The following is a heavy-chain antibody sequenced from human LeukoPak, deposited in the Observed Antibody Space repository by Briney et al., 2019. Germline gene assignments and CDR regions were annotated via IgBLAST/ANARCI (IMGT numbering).Heavy chain of an antibody. CDR3: ARGGDLYCSSASCLPFDS. Sequence: GGSLTLSCPASGFTLSSYWMSWVRQAPAKGLEWVASTQQQDGGDRHYVDSVKGRFTISRDNAQNSLSLQMNSLRAEDTAVYYCARGGDLYCSSASCLPFDSWGQGTLVTVSS. CDR2: TQQQDGGDR. CDR1: GFTLSSYW. V-gene: IGHV3-7*01. J-gene: IGHJ4*02. D-gene: IGHD2-2*01.